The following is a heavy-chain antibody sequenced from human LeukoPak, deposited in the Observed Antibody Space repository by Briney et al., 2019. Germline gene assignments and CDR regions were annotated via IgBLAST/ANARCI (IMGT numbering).Heavy chain of an antibody. CDR2: IYYSGST. CDR3: ARQTRYGDYEGWFDP. J-gene: IGHJ5*02. V-gene: IGHV4-59*08. CDR1: GGSISSYY. D-gene: IGHD4-17*01. Sequence: PSETLSLTCTVSGGSISSYYWSWIRQPPGKGLEWIGYIYYSGSTNYNPSLKSRVTISVDTSKNQFSLKLSSVTAADTAVYYCARQTRYGDYEGWFDPWGQGTLVTVSS.